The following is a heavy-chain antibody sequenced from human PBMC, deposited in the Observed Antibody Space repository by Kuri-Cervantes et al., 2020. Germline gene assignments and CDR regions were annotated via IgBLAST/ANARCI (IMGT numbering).Heavy chain of an antibody. CDR1: GYTFTSYG. J-gene: IGHJ3*02. V-gene: IGHV1-18*01. Sequence: ASVKVCCKASGYTFTSYGISWVRQAPGQGLEWMGWISAYNGNTNYAQKLQGRVTMTTDTSTSTAYMELRSLRSDDTAVYYCARGEGDCSGGSCYSGAFDIWGQGTMVTVSS. CDR3: ARGEGDCSGGSCYSGAFDI. CDR2: ISAYNGNT. D-gene: IGHD2-15*01.